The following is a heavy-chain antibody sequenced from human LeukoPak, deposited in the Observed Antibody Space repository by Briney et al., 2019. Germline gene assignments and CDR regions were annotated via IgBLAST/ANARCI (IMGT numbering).Heavy chain of an antibody. CDR2: ISSDGSST. D-gene: IGHD6-6*01. CDR3: ARGGRRQLVFFLRSAFDI. J-gene: IGHJ3*02. Sequence: GGSLRLSCAASGFTFSSYWMHWVRQAPGKGLVWVSRISSDGSSTNFADSVKGRFTISRDNAKNTLYLQMNGLRAEDTAVYYCARGGRRQLVFFLRSAFDIWGQGTMVTVSS. CDR1: GFTFSSYW. V-gene: IGHV3-74*01.